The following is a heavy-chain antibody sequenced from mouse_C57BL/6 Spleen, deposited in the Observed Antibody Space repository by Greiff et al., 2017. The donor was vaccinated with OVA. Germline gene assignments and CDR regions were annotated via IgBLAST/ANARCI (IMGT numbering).Heavy chain of an antibody. Sequence: EVQGVESGGGLVKPGGSLKLSCAASGFTFSDYGMHWVRQAPEKGLEWVAYISSGSSTIYYAAPVKGRFTISRDNAKNTLFLQMSRLRSEDTAMYYCASTPNGSSGRYFDVWGTGTTVTVSS. D-gene: IGHD1-1*01. CDR2: ISSGSSTI. CDR1: GFTFSDYG. V-gene: IGHV5-17*01. J-gene: IGHJ1*03. CDR3: ASTPNGSSGRYFDV.